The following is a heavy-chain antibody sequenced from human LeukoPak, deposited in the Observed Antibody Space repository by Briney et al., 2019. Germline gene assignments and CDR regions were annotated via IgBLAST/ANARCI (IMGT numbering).Heavy chain of an antibody. J-gene: IGHJ5*02. V-gene: IGHV4-59*08. D-gene: IGHD1-26*01. CDR1: GGSISSYY. Sequence: SETLSLTCTVSGGSISSYYWSWIRQPPGKGLEWIGYIYYSGSTNYNPSLKSRVTISVDTSKNQFSLKLSSVTAADTAVYYCARHGALSGSLNWFDPWGQGTLVTVSS. CDR3: ARHGALSGSLNWFDP. CDR2: IYYSGST.